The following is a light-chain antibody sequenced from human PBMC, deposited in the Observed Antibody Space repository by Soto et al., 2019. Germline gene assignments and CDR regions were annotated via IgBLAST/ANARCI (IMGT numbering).Light chain of an antibody. CDR2: GAS. CDR1: QSVSSSY. CDR3: HQYCSSPIFT. V-gene: IGKV3-20*01. J-gene: IGKJ3*01. Sequence: EIVLTQSPGTLSLSPGERATLSCRASQSVSSSYLAWYQQKPGQAPRLLIYGASSRATGIPDRFSGSGSGTDFTLTISRLEPEDFAVYYCHQYCSSPIFTFGPGTKVDIK.